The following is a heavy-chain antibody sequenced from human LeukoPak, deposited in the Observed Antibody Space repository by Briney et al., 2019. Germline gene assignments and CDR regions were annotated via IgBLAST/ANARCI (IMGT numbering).Heavy chain of an antibody. CDR3: AKDRGVATIYYYYGMDV. CDR1: GFTFSSYG. CDR2: ISYDGSNK. Sequence: GGSLRLSCAASGFTFSSYGMHWVRQAPGKGLEGVAVISYDGSNKYYADSVKGRFTISRDNSKNTLYLQMNSLRAEDTAVYYCAKDRGVATIYYYYGMDVWGQGTTVTVSS. D-gene: IGHD5-12*01. J-gene: IGHJ6*02. V-gene: IGHV3-30*18.